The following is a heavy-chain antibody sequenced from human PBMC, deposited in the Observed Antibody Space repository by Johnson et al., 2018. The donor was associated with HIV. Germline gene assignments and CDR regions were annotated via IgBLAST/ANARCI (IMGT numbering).Heavy chain of an antibody. CDR1: GFTFSSYD. Sequence: VQLVESGGGVVQPGRSRRLSCAAPGFTFSSYDMDWVRQAPGKGLEWVAVISYDGSNKYYADSVKGRFTISRDNSKNTLYLQMNSLRAGDTAVYYCVFDTSTYAAFDMWGQGTMVTVSS. V-gene: IGHV3-30*14. CDR3: VFDTSTYAAFDM. D-gene: IGHD5-12*01. CDR2: ISYDGSNK. J-gene: IGHJ3*02.